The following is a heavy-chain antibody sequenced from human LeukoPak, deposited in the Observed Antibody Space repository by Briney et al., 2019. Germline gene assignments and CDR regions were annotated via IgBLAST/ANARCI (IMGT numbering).Heavy chain of an antibody. CDR2: MNPNSGNT. CDR1: GYTFTSYD. V-gene: IGHV1-8*01. D-gene: IGHD2-21*02. Sequence: ASVKVSCKASGYTFTSYDINWVRQATGQGLEWMGWMNPNSGNTGYAQKFQGRVTMTRNTSISTAYMELSSLRSEDTAVYYCATDLTSAYCGGDCYSPGAFDIWGQGTMVTVSS. J-gene: IGHJ3*02. CDR3: ATDLTSAYCGGDCYSPGAFDI.